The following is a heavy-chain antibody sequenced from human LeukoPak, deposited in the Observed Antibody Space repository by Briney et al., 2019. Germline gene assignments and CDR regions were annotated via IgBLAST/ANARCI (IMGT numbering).Heavy chain of an antibody. CDR1: GFTSSNYW. V-gene: IGHV3-7*01. Sequence: GGSLRLSCAASGFTSSNYWMTWVRQAPGTGLEWVANIKQDGSEKYYVDSVKGRFTISRDNAKNSLYLQMNSLRAEDTALYYCARPDIFFDAFDIWGQGTMVTVSS. D-gene: IGHD3-9*01. CDR3: ARPDIFFDAFDI. CDR2: IKQDGSEK. J-gene: IGHJ3*02.